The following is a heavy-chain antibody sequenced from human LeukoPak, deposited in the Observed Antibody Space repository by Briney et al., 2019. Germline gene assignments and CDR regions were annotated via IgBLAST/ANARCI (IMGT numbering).Heavy chain of an antibody. D-gene: IGHD3-10*02. CDR1: GFTFSSYA. Sequence: GRSLRLSCAASGFTFSSYAMHWVRQAPGKGLEWVAIISYDGSNKYYADSVKGRFTISRDNAKNSLYLQMNSLRAEDTAVYYCAELGITMIGGVWGKGTTVTISS. V-gene: IGHV3-30*04. J-gene: IGHJ6*04. CDR3: AELGITMIGGV. CDR2: ISYDGSNK.